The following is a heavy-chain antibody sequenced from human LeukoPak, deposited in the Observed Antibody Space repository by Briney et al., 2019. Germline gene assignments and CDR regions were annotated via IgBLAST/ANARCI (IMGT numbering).Heavy chain of an antibody. D-gene: IGHD5-18*01. Sequence: PGGPLRLSCAASGFTFSSYGMHWVRQAPGKGLEWVAVIWYDGSNKYYADSVKGRFTISRDNSKNTLYLQMNSLRAEDTAVYYCARRVPLWLGIDYWGQGTLVTVSS. CDR2: IWYDGSNK. CDR1: GFTFSSYG. CDR3: ARRVPLWLGIDY. J-gene: IGHJ4*02. V-gene: IGHV3-33*01.